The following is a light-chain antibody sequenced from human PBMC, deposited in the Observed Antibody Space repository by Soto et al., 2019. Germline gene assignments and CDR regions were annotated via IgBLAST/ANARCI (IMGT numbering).Light chain of an antibody. CDR1: SSDVGGYNY. CDR2: EVS. V-gene: IGLV2-8*01. J-gene: IGLJ1*01. CDR3: SSYTGSNSYV. Sequence: QSALTQPPSASGSPGQSVTISCTGTSSDVGGYNYVSWFQQHPGKAPKLMIYEVSKRPSGVSDRFSGSKSGNTASLTVYGLQAEGEADYYCSSYTGSNSYVFGTGTKLTVL.